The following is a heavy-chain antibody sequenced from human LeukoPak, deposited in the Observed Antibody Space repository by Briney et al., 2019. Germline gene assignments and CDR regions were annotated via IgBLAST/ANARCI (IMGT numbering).Heavy chain of an antibody. Sequence: GGSLRLSCVASGFTFRSHGMHWVRQAPGKGLEWVAVIWYDGSNEYFADSVKGRFTISRDNSKNILYLQMNSLRAEDMAVYYCARDIASTRMDVWGQGTTVSVSS. V-gene: IGHV3-33*01. J-gene: IGHJ6*02. CDR1: GFTFRSHG. CDR3: ARDIASTRMDV. CDR2: IWYDGSNE. D-gene: IGHD2-15*01.